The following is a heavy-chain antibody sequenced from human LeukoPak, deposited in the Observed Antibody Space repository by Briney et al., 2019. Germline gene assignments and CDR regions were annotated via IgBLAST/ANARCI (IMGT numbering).Heavy chain of an antibody. CDR2: ISSSSSTI. J-gene: IGHJ4*02. Sequence: GGSLRLSCAASGFTFSSYSMNWVRQAPGKGLEWVSYISSSSSTIYYADSVKGRFTISRDNSKNTLYLQMNSLRAEDTAVYYCARGPLTDYYDSSGPNFDYWGQGTLVTVSS. D-gene: IGHD3-22*01. CDR1: GFTFSSYS. CDR3: ARGPLTDYYDSSGPNFDY. V-gene: IGHV3-48*01.